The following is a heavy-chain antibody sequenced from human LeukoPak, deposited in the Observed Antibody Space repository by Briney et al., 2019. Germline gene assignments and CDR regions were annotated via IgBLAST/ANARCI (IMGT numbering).Heavy chain of an antibody. CDR1: GFTVSSNY. J-gene: IGHJ4*02. CDR3: ARVMFDSSAYYSSYFDY. Sequence: GGSLRLSCAASGFTVSSNYMSWVRRAPGGGLEWLSLIYSGGATYYADSVKGRFTISRDNSKNTLYLQMNSLRAEDTAVYYCARVMFDSSAYYSSYFDYWGQGTLVTVSS. CDR2: IYSGGAT. V-gene: IGHV3-66*01. D-gene: IGHD3-22*01.